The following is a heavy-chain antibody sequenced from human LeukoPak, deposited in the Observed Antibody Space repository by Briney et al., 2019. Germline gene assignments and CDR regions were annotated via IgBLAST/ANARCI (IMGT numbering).Heavy chain of an antibody. CDR2: ISGSGGST. D-gene: IGHD3-22*01. CDR1: GFTFSSYA. V-gene: IGHV3-23*01. CDR3: AKDMTYYYDGSGPSDAFDI. Sequence: GGSLRLSCAASGFTFSSYAMSWVRQAPGKGLEWVSAISGSGGSTYYADSVKGRFTISRDNSKNTLYLQMNSLRAEDTAVYYCAKDMTYYYDGSGPSDAFDIWGQGTMVTVSS. J-gene: IGHJ3*02.